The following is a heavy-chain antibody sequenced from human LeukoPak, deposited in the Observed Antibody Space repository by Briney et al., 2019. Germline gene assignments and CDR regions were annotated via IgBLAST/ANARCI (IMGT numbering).Heavy chain of an antibody. V-gene: IGHV4-4*07. J-gene: IGHJ6*02. CDR2: IYTSGST. D-gene: IGHD2-2*01. CDR1: GGSISSYY. Sequence: SETLSLTCTVSGGSISSYYWSWIRQPAGKGLEWIGRIYTSGSTNYNPSLKSRVTMSVDTSKNQFSLKLSSVTAADTAVYYCARVDCSSTSCENYYYYGMDVWGQGTTVTVSS. CDR3: ARVDCSSTSCENYYYYGMDV.